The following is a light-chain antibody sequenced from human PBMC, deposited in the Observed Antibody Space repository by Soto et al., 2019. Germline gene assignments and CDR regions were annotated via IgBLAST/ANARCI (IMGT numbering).Light chain of an antibody. CDR3: SSYTSRSTLV. CDR2: EVT. V-gene: IGLV2-14*01. Sequence: QSVLTQPASVSGSPGQSITISCIGTSSDVGGYNYVSWYQQHPGKAPKLMIYEVTNRPSGVSNRFSGSKSGNTASLTISGLQAEDEADYYCSSYTSRSTLVFGTGTKVTVL. J-gene: IGLJ1*01. CDR1: SSDVGGYNY.